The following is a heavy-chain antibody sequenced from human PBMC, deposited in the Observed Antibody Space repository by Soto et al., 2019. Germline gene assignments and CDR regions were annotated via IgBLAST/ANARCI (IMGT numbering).Heavy chain of an antibody. Sequence: GWSLRLSCASSVFTFISYGMHWVRQAPGKGLEWVAVISYDGSNKYYADSVKGRFTISRDNSKNTLYLQMNSLRAEDTAVYYCAKGLLIPTIDYWGQGTLVTVSS. V-gene: IGHV3-30*18. CDR3: AKGLLIPTIDY. CDR1: VFTFISYG. CDR2: ISYDGSNK. D-gene: IGHD2-21*01. J-gene: IGHJ4*02.